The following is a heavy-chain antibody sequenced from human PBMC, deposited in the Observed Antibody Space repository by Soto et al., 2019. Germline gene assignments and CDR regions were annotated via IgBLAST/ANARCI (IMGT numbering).Heavy chain of an antibody. CDR1: GFTFSDYY. J-gene: IGHJ3*02. D-gene: IGHD2-15*01. V-gene: IGHV3-11*06. Sequence: QVQLVESGGGLVKPGGSLRLSCAASGFTFSDYYMSWIRQAPGKGLEWVSYIISSSSYTNYADSVKGRFTISRDNAKNSLYLQMNSLRAEDTAVYYCARYRTKGLRGSAFDIWGQGTMVTVSS. CDR3: ARYRTKGLRGSAFDI. CDR2: IISSSSYT.